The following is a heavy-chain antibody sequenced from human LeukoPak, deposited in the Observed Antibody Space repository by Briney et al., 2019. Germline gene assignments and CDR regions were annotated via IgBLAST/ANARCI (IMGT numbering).Heavy chain of an antibody. J-gene: IGHJ3*02. CDR1: GGSISSGSYY. D-gene: IGHD3-3*01. CDR2: IYTSGST. V-gene: IGHV4-61*02. CDR3: ARDPYYDFWSGYYPPAFDI. Sequence: SETLSLTCTVSGGSISSGSYYWSWIRQPAGKGLEWIGRIYTSGSTNYNPSLKSRVTISVDTSKNQFSLKLSSVTAADTAVYYCARDPYYDFWSGYYPPAFDIWGQGTMVTVSS.